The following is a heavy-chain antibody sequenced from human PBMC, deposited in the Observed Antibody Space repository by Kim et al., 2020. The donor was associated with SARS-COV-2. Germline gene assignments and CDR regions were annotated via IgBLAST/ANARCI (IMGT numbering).Heavy chain of an antibody. CDR3: ARPHRRDGYNYFDY. J-gene: IGHJ4*02. V-gene: IGHV1-2*02. CDR1: GYTFTGYY. Sequence: ASVKVSCKASGYTFTGYYMHWVRQAPGQGLEWMGWINPNSGGTNYAQKFQGRVTMTRDTSISTAYMELSRLRSDDTAVYYCARPHRRDGYNYFDYWGQGTLVTVSS. D-gene: IGHD5-12*01. CDR2: INPNSGGT.